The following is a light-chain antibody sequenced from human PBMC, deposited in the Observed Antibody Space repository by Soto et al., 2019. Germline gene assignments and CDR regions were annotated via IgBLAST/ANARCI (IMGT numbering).Light chain of an antibody. CDR2: GAS. V-gene: IGKV1-6*01. CDR3: LQDFSYPRT. Sequence: VHLTQSPSSLSASVGSGFTITGRASQGIRTDLGWYQQSPGKAPKVLIVGASTLQSGVPSRFSGSGSGTDFTLTISSLQPEDSATYYCLQDFSYPRTFGQGTKVDIK. J-gene: IGKJ1*01. CDR1: QGIRTD.